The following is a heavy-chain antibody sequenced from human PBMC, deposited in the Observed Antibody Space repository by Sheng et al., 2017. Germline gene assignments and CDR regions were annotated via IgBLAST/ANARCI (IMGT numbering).Heavy chain of an antibody. CDR3: ASEIRLRATVTTSYSDY. J-gene: IGHJ4*02. CDR1: GFTVSSNY. CDR2: IYSGGST. Sequence: EVQLVESGGGLVQPGGSLRLSCAASGFTVSSNYMSWVRQAPGKGLEWVSVIYSGGSTYYADSVKGRFTISRDNSKNTLYLQMNSLRAEDTAVYYCASEIRLRATVTTSYSDYWGQGTLVTVSS. D-gene: IGHD4-17*01. V-gene: IGHV3-66*02.